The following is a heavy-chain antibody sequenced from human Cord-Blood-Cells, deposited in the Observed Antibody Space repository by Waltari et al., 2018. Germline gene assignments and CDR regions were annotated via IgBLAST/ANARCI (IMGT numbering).Heavy chain of an antibody. CDR2: INPNSGGT. CDR3: AKLAARPLHFDY. J-gene: IGHJ4*02. Sequence: QVQLVQSGAEVKKPGASVKVSCKASGYTFTGYYMHWVRQAPGQGLEWMGWINPNSGGTKYAQKFQGRVTMTRDTSISTAYMELSRLRSDDTAVYYCAKLAARPLHFDYWGQGTLVTVSS. V-gene: IGHV1-2*02. CDR1: GYTFTGYY. D-gene: IGHD6-6*01.